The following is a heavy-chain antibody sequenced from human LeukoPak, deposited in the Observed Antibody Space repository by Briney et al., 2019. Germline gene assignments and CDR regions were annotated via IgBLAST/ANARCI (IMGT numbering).Heavy chain of an antibody. J-gene: IGHJ4*02. D-gene: IGHD3-10*01. Sequence: SETLSLTCTVSGGSISSSSYYWGWIRQLPGKGLEWIGSIYYSGSTYYNPSLKSRVTISVDTSKNQFSLKLSSVTAADTAVYYCARSGLLWFGSLDYWGQGTLVTVSS. CDR2: IYYSGST. CDR3: ARSGLLWFGSLDY. V-gene: IGHV4-39*01. CDR1: GGSISSSSYY.